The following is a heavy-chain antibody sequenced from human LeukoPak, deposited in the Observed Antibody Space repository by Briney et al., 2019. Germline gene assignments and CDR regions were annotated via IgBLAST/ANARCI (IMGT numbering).Heavy chain of an antibody. V-gene: IGHV1-18*01. Sequence: ASVTVSCKASGYTFTTYGINWVRQAPGQGLEWMGWITTYNGNTKYAQNLQGRVTMATDTTTSTVYMELRSLTSDDTAVYYCARDVDGLSYFDYWGQGTLVTVSS. D-gene: IGHD3/OR15-3a*01. J-gene: IGHJ4*02. CDR2: ITTYNGNT. CDR3: ARDVDGLSYFDY. CDR1: GYTFTTYG.